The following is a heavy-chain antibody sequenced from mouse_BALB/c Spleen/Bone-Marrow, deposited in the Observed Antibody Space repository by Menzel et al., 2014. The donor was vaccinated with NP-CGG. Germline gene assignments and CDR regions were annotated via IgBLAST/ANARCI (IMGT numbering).Heavy chain of an antibody. D-gene: IGHD1-1*01. CDR2: IDPANGNT. CDR3: ARYRYYGSSYAMDY. Sequence: EVQLQQSGAELVKPGASVKLSCTASGFNIKDTYMHWVMQRPEQGLEWIGRIDPANGNTKYDPKFQGKATITVDTSSNTAYRQLSSLTSEDTAVYYCARYRYYGSSYAMDYWGQGTSVTGSS. V-gene: IGHV14-3*02. J-gene: IGHJ4*01. CDR1: GFNIKDTY.